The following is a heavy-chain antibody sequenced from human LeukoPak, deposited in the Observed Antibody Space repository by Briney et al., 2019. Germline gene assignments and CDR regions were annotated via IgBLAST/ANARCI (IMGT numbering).Heavy chain of an antibody. D-gene: IGHD4-17*01. CDR3: AKDPGDYGDYDPPGY. CDR1: GFTFNACG. V-gene: IGHV3-30*18. J-gene: IGHJ4*02. CDR2: ISYNERNK. Sequence: GGSLRLSCSASGFTFNACGMHWVRQAPGKGLEWVALISYNERNKVYADSVKGRFTIARDNSKKTLYLQMDSLRLDDTAVYYCAKDPGDYGDYDPPGYWGQGTLVTVSS.